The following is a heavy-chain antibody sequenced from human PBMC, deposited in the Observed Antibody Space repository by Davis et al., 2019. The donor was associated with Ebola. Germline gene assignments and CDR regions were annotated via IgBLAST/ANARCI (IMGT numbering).Heavy chain of an antibody. CDR3: ARSDGYNFFDWFDP. Sequence: PSETLSLTCTVSGGSISSYDWSWIRQPPGKGLEWIGYIYYSGSTNYNPSLKSRVTISVDTSKNQFSLKLSSVTAADTAVYYCARSDGYNFFDWFDPWGQGTLVTVSS. CDR2: IYYSGST. J-gene: IGHJ5*02. CDR1: GGSISSYD. V-gene: IGHV4-59*01. D-gene: IGHD5-24*01.